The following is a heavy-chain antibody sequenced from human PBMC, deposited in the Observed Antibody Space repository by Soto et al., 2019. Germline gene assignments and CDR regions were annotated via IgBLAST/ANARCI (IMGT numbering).Heavy chain of an antibody. CDR3: ARMESFVSLNWYDT. CDR1: GYTFTNND. CDR2: MNPGSGDT. Sequence: QVQLVQSGAEVKKPGASVKVSCKASGYTFTNNDVSWVRQATGQGLEWMGWMNPGSGDTGYAQKFQGRVTMTRDNSIATAYMELNSLTSEDTAIYYCARMESFVSLNWYDTWGQGTLVTVSS. D-gene: IGHD3-16*02. V-gene: IGHV1-8*01. J-gene: IGHJ5*02.